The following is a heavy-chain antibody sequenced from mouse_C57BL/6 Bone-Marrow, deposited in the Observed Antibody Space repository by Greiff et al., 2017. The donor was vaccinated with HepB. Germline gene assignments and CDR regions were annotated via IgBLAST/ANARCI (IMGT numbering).Heavy chain of an antibody. V-gene: IGHV5-12*01. CDR2: ISNGGGST. J-gene: IGHJ3*01. CDR1: GFTFSDYY. Sequence: DVMLVESGGGLVQPGGSLKLSCAASGFTFSDYYMYWVRQTPEKRLEWVAYISNGGGSTYYPDTVKGRFTISRDNAKNTLYLQMSRLKSEDTAMYYCARGISSDYYGYDFAYWGQGTLVTVSA. D-gene: IGHD2-2*01. CDR3: ARGISSDYYGYDFAY.